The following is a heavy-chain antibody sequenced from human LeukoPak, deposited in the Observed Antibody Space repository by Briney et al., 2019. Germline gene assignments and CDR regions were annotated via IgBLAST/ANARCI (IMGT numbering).Heavy chain of an antibody. CDR1: GYSFTSYW. D-gene: IGHD3-9*01. CDR3: ARSLRYFDWLLPDGDAFDI. CDR2: IYPGDSDT. V-gene: IGHV5-51*01. Sequence: GESLKSSCKGSGYSFTSYWIGWVRQMPGKGLEWMGIIYPGDSDTRYSPSFQGQVTISADKSISTAYLQWSSLKASDTAMYYCARSLRYFDWLLPDGDAFDIWGQGTMVTVSS. J-gene: IGHJ3*02.